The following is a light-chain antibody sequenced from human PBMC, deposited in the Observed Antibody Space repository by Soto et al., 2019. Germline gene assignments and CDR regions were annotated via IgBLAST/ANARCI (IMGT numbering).Light chain of an antibody. CDR2: DVS. J-gene: IGLJ1*01. CDR1: SSDVGGYNY. Sequence: QSALTQPASVSGSPGQSITISCTGTSSDVGGYNYVSWYQQYPGKAPKLMIYDVSNRPSGVSDRFSGSKSGNTASLTISGLQAEDEADYYCSSYTNSNTLVFGTGTKHTVL. V-gene: IGLV2-14*01. CDR3: SSYTNSNTLV.